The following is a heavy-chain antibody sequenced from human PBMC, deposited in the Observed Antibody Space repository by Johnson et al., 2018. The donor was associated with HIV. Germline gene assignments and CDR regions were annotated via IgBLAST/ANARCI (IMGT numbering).Heavy chain of an antibody. V-gene: IGHV3-30-3*01. CDR2: ISYDGSNK. CDR3: ATEGALTGTDAF. J-gene: IGHJ3*01. CDR1: GFTFSSYA. Sequence: QMQLVESGGGVVQPGRSLRLSCAASGFTFSSYAMHWVRQTPGKGLEWVAVISYDGSNKYYADSVKGRFTISRDNSKNTLYLQLNSLRAEDTAVYYCATEGALTGTDAF. D-gene: IGHD7-27*01.